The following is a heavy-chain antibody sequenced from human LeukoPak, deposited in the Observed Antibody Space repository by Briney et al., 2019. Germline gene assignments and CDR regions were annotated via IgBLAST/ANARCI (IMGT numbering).Heavy chain of an antibody. V-gene: IGHV3-64D*06. CDR1: GFTFSSYA. CDR2: ISSNGGST. D-gene: IGHD6-19*01. Sequence: QPGGSLRLSCSASGFTFSSYAMHWVRQAPGKGLEYVSAISSNGGSTYYADSVKGRFTISRDNSKSTLYLQMSSLRAEDTAVYYCVKDHPQWLAVWFDPWGQGTLVTVSS. J-gene: IGHJ5*02. CDR3: VKDHPQWLAVWFDP.